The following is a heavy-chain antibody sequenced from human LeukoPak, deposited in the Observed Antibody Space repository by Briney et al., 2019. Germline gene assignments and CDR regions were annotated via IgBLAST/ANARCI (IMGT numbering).Heavy chain of an antibody. V-gene: IGHV4-59*01. Sequence: SETLSLTCTVSGGSISSDYWSWIRQPPGKGLEWIGYIYYSGSTNYNPSLKSRVTISVDTSKNQFSLKLSSVTAADTAVYYCARASVTYYYYYYMDVWGKGTTVTVSS. CDR1: GGSISSDY. J-gene: IGHJ6*03. CDR3: ARASVTYYYYYYMDV. CDR2: IYYSGST. D-gene: IGHD4-11*01.